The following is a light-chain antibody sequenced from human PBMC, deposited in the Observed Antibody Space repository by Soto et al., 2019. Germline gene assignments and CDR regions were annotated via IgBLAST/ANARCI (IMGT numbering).Light chain of an antibody. V-gene: IGKV3-20*01. CDR2: GAS. Sequence: EIVLTQSPGTLSLSPGERATLSCRASQSVGSSYLAWYQQKPGQAPRLLIYGASSRATGTPDRFSGSGSGTDFTLTISRLEPEDFAVYSCQQYGSLYTFGQVTKLEIK. CDR1: QSVGSSY. CDR3: QQYGSLYT. J-gene: IGKJ2*01.